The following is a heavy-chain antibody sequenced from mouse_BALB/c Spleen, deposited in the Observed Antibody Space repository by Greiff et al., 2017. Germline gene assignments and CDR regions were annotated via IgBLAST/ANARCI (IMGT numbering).Heavy chain of an antibody. D-gene: IGHD1-1*01. J-gene: IGHJ2*01. Sequence: VQLKQSGPGLVKPSQTVSLTCTVTGISITTGNYRWSWIRQFPGNKLEWIGYIYYSGTITYNPSLTSRTTITRDTSKNQFFLEMNSLTAEDTATYCCARGLYYGSSCFDYWGQGTTLTVSS. V-gene: IGHV3-5*02. CDR1: GISITTGNYR. CDR3: ARGLYYGSSCFDY. CDR2: IYYSGTI.